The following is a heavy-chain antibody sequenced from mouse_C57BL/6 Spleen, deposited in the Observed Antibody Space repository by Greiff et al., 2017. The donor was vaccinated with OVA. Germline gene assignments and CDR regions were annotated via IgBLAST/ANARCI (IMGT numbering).Heavy chain of an antibody. D-gene: IGHD1-1*01. CDR1: GFTFSDYG. Sequence: DVQLQESGGGLVKPGGSLKLSCAASGFTFSDYGMHWVRQAPEKGLEWVAYISSGSSTIYYADTVKGRFTISRDNAKNTLFLQMTSLRSEDTAMYYCARTVVDYAMDYWGQGTSVTVSS. CDR2: ISSGSSTI. V-gene: IGHV5-17*01. J-gene: IGHJ4*01. CDR3: ARTVVDYAMDY.